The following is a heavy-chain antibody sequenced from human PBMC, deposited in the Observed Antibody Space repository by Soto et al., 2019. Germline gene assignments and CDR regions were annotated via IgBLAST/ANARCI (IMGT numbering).Heavy chain of an antibody. Sequence: GGSLRLSCAASGFTFSSYGMHWVRQAPGKGLEWVAVISYDGSNKYYADYVKGRFTISRDNSKNTLYLQMNSLRAEDTAVYYCAKDWNDSSGYSYSYWGLGTLVTVSS. D-gene: IGHD3-22*01. CDR3: AKDWNDSSGYSYSY. V-gene: IGHV3-30*18. CDR2: ISYDGSNK. CDR1: GFTFSSYG. J-gene: IGHJ4*02.